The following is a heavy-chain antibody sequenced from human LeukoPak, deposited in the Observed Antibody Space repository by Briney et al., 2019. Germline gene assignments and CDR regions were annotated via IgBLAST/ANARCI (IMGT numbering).Heavy chain of an antibody. V-gene: IGHV3-30*14. CDR3: ASPKAVLRYFDWLPLDY. D-gene: IGHD3-9*01. CDR2: ISDGGSKI. J-gene: IGHJ4*02. CDR1: GSTFSTDA. Sequence: GGSLRLSCAASGSTFSTDAMHWVRQAPGKGLEWVAVISDGGSKIYYADSVKGRFTISRDNSKNTLYLQMNSLRAEDTAVYYCASPKAVLRYFDWLPLDYWGQGTLVTVSS.